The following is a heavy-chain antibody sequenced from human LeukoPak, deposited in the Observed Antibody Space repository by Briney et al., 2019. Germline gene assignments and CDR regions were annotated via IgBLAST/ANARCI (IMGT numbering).Heavy chain of an antibody. CDR2: ISSSSSYI. CDR1: GFTFSSYS. J-gene: IGHJ3*02. D-gene: IGHD3-10*01. CDR3: AREGSYLVRGVIITWAFDI. V-gene: IGHV3-21*01. Sequence: GGSLRLSCAASGFTFSSYSMNWVRQAPGKGLEWVSSISSSSSYIYYADSVKGRFTISRDNAKNSLYLQMNSLRAEDTAVYYCAREGSYLVRGVIITWAFDIWGQGTMVTASS.